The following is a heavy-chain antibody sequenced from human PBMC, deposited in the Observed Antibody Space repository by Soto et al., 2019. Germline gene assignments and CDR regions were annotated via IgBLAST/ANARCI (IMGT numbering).Heavy chain of an antibody. V-gene: IGHV1-8*01. D-gene: IGHD2-15*01. CDR3: ARVLSSGGYCSGGSCYSGGFNWFDP. CDR2: MNPNSGST. CDR1: GYTFTSYD. J-gene: IGHJ5*02. Sequence: ASVKVSCKASGYTFTSYDINWVRQATGQGLEWMGWMNPNSGSTGYAQKLQGRVTMTRNTSISTAYMELSSLRSEDTAVYYCARVLSSGGYCSGGSCYSGGFNWFDPWGQGTLVTVSS.